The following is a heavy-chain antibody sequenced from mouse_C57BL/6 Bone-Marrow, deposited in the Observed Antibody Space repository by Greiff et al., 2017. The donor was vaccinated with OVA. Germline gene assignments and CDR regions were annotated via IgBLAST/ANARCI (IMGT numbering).Heavy chain of an antibody. D-gene: IGHD2-4*01. CDR2: IYPRDGSP. V-gene: IGHV1-78*01. Sequence: VKLMESDAELVKPGASVKISCKVSGYTFTDHTIHWMKQRPEQGLEWIGYIYPRDGSPKYNEKFKGKATLTAEQSSSPAYMQLNSLTSEDSAVYFCARDDYDVLPSCWYFDFWGTGTTVTVSS. CDR3: ARDDYDVLPSCWYFDF. J-gene: IGHJ1*03. CDR1: GYTFTDHT.